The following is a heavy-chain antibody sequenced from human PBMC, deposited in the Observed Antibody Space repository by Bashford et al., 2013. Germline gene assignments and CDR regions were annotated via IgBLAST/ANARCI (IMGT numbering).Heavy chain of an antibody. CDR2: IYSGGST. Sequence: VRQAPGKGLEWVSIIYSGGSTYYVDSVKGRFTISRDKSKNMLYLQMNSLRDEDTAVYYCAGGNNGDYYYGMDVWGQGTTVTVSS. CDR3: AGGNNGDYYYGMDV. V-gene: IGHV3-53*01. D-gene: IGHD2/OR15-2a*01. J-gene: IGHJ6*02.